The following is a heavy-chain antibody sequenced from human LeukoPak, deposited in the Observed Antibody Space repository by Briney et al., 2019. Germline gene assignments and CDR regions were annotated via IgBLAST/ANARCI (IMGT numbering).Heavy chain of an antibody. Sequence: GGSLRPSCAASGFTFSSYAMSWVRQAPGKGLEWVSAISGSGGSTYYADSVKGRFTISRDNSKNMLYLQMNSLRAEDTAVYYCAKWQLVPTLNKVDYWGQGTLVTVSS. CDR1: GFTFSSYA. J-gene: IGHJ4*02. V-gene: IGHV3-23*01. D-gene: IGHD6-6*01. CDR2: ISGSGGST. CDR3: AKWQLVPTLNKVDY.